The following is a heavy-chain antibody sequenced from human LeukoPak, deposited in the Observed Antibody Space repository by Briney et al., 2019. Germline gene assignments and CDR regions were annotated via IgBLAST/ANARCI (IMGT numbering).Heavy chain of an antibody. Sequence: ASVKVSCKASGYTFTSYAMHWVRQAPGQRLEWMGWINAGNGNTKYSQKFQGRVTITRDTSTSTAYMELSSLRSEDTAVYYCARDPGAAAGRGTGFDYWGQGTLVTVSS. CDR1: GYTFTSYA. CDR2: INAGNGNT. CDR3: ARDPGAAAGRGTGFDY. D-gene: IGHD6-13*01. V-gene: IGHV1-3*01. J-gene: IGHJ4*02.